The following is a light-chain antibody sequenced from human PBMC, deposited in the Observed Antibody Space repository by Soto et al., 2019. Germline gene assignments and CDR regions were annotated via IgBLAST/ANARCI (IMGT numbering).Light chain of an antibody. CDR1: SVDVGGYNY. CDR3: SSYTSSSIVV. CDR2: EVS. Sequence: QSALTQPASVSGSPGQSITISCTGTSVDVGGYNYVSWYQQHPGKAPKLMIYEVSNRPSGVSNRFSGSKSGNTASLTISGLQAEDEADYYCSSYTSSSIVVFGGGTKLTVL. J-gene: IGLJ2*01. V-gene: IGLV2-14*01.